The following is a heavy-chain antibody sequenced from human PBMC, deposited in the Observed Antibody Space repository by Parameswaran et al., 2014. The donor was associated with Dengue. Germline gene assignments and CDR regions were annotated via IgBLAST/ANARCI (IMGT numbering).Heavy chain of an antibody. D-gene: IGHD3-10*01. J-gene: IGHJ6*02. CDR3: ARGIYGSGSYETPYYYYYGMDV. V-gene: IGHV4-59*01. Sequence: VRQAPGKGLEWIGYIYYSGSTNYNPSLKSRVTISVDTSKNQFSLKLSSVTAADTAVYYCARGIYGSGSYETPYYYYYGMDVWGQGTTVTVSS. CDR2: IYYSGST.